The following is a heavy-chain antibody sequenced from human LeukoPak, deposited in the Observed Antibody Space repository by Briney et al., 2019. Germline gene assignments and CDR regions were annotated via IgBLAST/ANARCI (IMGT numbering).Heavy chain of an antibody. V-gene: IGHV3-33*01. CDR2: IWYDGSNK. D-gene: IGHD3-22*01. CDR1: GFTFRSYG. Sequence: AGGSLRLSCAASGFTFRSYGMHWVRQAPGKGLEWVAVIWYDGSNKYYSDSVKGRFTISRDNSKNTLYLQMNSLRAEDTAVYYCARGSGYSNWYFDLWGRGTLVTVSS. CDR3: ARGSGYSNWYFDL. J-gene: IGHJ2*01.